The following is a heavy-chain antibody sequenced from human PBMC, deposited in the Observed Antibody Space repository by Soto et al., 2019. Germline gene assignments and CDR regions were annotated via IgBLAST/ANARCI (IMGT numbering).Heavy chain of an antibody. J-gene: IGHJ5*02. Sequence: SETLSLTCAVYGGSFSGYYWSWIRQPPGKGLEWIGEINHSGSTNYNPSLKSRVTISIDTSKNQFSLKLSSVTAADTAVYYCARVDELRLSGGDYSCWFYPWGQGTLVTVSS. CDR1: GGSFSGYY. V-gene: IGHV4-34*01. CDR3: ARVDELRLSGGDYSCWFYP. CDR2: INHSGST. D-gene: IGHD1-7*01.